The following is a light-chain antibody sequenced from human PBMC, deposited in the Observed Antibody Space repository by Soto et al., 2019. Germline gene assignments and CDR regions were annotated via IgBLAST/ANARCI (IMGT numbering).Light chain of an antibody. J-gene: IGKJ1*01. V-gene: IGKV1-5*01. CDR3: QKYNIAPSWT. CDR2: DAS. Sequence: DIQLTQSPSTLSASVGDRVTITCRASQSISSWLAWYQQKPGKAPKLLIYDASSLESGVPSRFSGSGSGTDFTPTISSLQPEDVATYYCQKYNIAPSWTFGQGTKVDI. CDR1: QSISSW.